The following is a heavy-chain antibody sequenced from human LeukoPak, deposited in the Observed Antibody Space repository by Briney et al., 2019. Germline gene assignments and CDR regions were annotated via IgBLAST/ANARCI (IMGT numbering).Heavy chain of an antibody. CDR2: INPNSGGT. V-gene: IGHV1-2*02. J-gene: IGHJ4*02. D-gene: IGHD6-6*01. CDR3: ANEYSSSSPYFDY. CDR1: GFTFTDYF. Sequence: ASVKVSCKASGFTFTDYFMHWVRQAPGQGLEWMGWINPNSGGTNYAQKFQGRVTMTRDTSISTAYMELSRLRSDDTAVYYCANEYSSSSPYFDYWGQGTLVTVTS.